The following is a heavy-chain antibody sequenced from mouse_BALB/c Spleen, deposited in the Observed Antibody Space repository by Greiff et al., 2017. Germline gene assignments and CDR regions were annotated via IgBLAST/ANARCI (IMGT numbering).Heavy chain of an antibody. Sequence: QVQLKQSGAELVRPGTSVKMSCKAAGYTFTNYWIGWVKQRPGHGLEWIGDIYPGGGYTNYNEKFKGKATLTADTSSSTAYMQLSSLTSEDSAIYYCAREGWLRREGNGYAMDYWGQGTSVTVSS. CDR3: AREGWLRREGNGYAMDY. CDR1: GYTFTNYW. V-gene: IGHV1-63*02. CDR2: IYPGGGYT. J-gene: IGHJ4*01. D-gene: IGHD2-2*01.